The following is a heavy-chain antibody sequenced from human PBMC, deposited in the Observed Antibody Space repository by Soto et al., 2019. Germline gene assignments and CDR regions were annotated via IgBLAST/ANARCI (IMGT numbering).Heavy chain of an antibody. J-gene: IGHJ4*02. CDR1: GFTFSSYA. Sequence: GGSLRLSCAASGFTFSSYAMSWVRQAPGKGLEWVSAISGSGGSTYYTDSVKGRFTISRDNSKNTLYLQMNSLRAEDTAVYYCAKDITNIVATIWTYWGQGTLVTVSS. CDR2: ISGSGGST. D-gene: IGHD5-12*01. CDR3: AKDITNIVATIWTY. V-gene: IGHV3-23*01.